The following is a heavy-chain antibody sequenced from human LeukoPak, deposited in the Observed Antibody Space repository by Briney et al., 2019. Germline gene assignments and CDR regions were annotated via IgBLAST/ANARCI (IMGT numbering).Heavy chain of an antibody. CDR3: ARVLGDYYYYYMDV. CDR1: GYTFTSYY. V-gene: IGHV1-2*02. J-gene: IGHJ6*03. CDR2: INPNSGGT. Sequence: ASVKVSCKASGYTFTSYYMHWVRQAPGQGLEWMGWINPNSGGTNYAQKFQGRVTMTRDTSISTAYMELSRLRSDDTAVYYCARVLGDYYYYYMDVWGKGTTVTVSS. D-gene: IGHD7-27*01.